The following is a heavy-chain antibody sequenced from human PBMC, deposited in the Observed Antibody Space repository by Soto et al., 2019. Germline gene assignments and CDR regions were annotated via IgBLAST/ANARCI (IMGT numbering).Heavy chain of an antibody. CDR2: ISYDGSNK. J-gene: IGHJ4*02. CDR1: GFTFSSYG. V-gene: IGHV3-30*18. Sequence: QVQLVESGGGVVQPGRSLRLSCAASGFTFSSYGMHWVRQAPGKGLEWVAVISYDGSNKYYADSVKGRFTISRDNSKNTLYLQMNSLRAEDTAVYYCAKPIDDYGDYALDYWGQGTLVTVSS. CDR3: AKPIDDYGDYALDY. D-gene: IGHD4-17*01.